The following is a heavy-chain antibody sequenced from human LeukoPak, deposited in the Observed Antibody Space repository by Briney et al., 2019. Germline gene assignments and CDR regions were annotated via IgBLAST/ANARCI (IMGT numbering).Heavy chain of an antibody. CDR2: ISAYNGNT. CDR1: GYTFTSYG. V-gene: IGHV1-18*01. D-gene: IGHD1-26*01. J-gene: IGHJ4*02. Sequence: GASVKVSCKASGYTFTSYGISWVRQAPGQGLEWMGWISAYNGNTNYAQKLQGRVTMTTDTSTSTAYMELRSLRSDDTAVYYCARDRVRSGSYYSEIDYWGQGTLVTVSS. CDR3: ARDRVRSGSYYSEIDY.